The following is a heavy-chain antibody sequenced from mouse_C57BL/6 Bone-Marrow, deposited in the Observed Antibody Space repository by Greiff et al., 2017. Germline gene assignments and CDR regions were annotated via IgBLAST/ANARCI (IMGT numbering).Heavy chain of an antibody. J-gene: IGHJ4*01. CDR3: ARRRDYSNHGAMDY. D-gene: IGHD2-5*01. CDR2: IYPGDGDT. V-gene: IGHV1-82*01. Sequence: QVQLQQSGPELVKPGASVKISCKASGYAFSSSWMNWVKQRPGKGLEWIGRIYPGDGDTNYNGKFKGKATLTADKSSSTAYMQLSSLTSEDSAVYFCARRRDYSNHGAMDYWGQGTSVTVSS. CDR1: GYAFSSSW.